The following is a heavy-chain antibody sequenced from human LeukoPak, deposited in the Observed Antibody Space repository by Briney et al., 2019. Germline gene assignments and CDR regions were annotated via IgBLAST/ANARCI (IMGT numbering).Heavy chain of an antibody. Sequence: GASVKVSCKVSGYTLTELSMHWVRQAPGKGLEWMGGFGPEDGETIYAQKFQGRVTMTEDTSTDTAYMELSILRSEDTAGYYCRLPGVTPGVFDYWGRGTLVPVSS. CDR2: FGPEDGET. J-gene: IGHJ4*02. CDR1: GYTLTELS. CDR3: RLPGVTPGVFDY. V-gene: IGHV1-24*01. D-gene: IGHD4-23*01.